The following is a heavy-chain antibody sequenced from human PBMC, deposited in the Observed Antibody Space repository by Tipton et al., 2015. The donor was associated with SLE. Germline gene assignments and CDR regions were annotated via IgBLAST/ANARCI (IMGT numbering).Heavy chain of an antibody. V-gene: IGHV3-23*01. Sequence: SLRLSCAASGFTFSSYAMSWVRQAPGKGLEWVAAISNSGGSTYYPDSVKGRFTISRDNSKNSLYLQMNSLRAEDTAVYYCARDGQWERYVAFDFWGQGTLVTFSS. CDR1: GFTFSSYA. D-gene: IGHD1-26*01. CDR2: ISNSGGST. J-gene: IGHJ3*01. CDR3: ARDGQWERYVAFDF.